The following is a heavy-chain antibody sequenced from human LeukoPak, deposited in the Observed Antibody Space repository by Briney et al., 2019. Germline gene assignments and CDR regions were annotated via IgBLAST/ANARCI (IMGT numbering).Heavy chain of an antibody. Sequence: SETLSLTCTVSGGSISSYCWTWIRQPPGEGLEWIGYICYSGSTNYNPSLKSRVTISVDTSKNQFSLKLSSVTAADTAVYYCARPNHKDHCSSSGCYRYFDYWGQGTLVTVSS. J-gene: IGHJ4*02. CDR2: ICYSGST. V-gene: IGHV4-59*12. CDR1: GGSISSYC. D-gene: IGHD2-2*02. CDR3: ARPNHKDHCSSSGCYRYFDY.